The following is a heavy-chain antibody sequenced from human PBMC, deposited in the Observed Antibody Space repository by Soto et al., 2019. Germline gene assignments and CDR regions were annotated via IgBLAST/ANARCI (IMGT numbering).Heavy chain of an antibody. CDR1: GYTFTGYY. CDR3: ARSLPLVAAAGTEFDY. V-gene: IGHV1-2*02. J-gene: IGHJ4*02. CDR2: INPNSGGT. Sequence: APVKVSCKASGYTFTGYYMHWVRQAPGQGLEWMGWINPNSGGTNYAQKFQGRVTMTRDTSISTAYMELSRLRSDDTAVYYCARSLPLVAAAGTEFDYWGQGTLVTVSS. D-gene: IGHD6-13*01.